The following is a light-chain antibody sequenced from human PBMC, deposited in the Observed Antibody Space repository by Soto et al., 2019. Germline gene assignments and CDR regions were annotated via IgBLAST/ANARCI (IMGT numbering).Light chain of an antibody. CDR1: SSDVGGYKY. V-gene: IGLV2-14*01. J-gene: IGLJ2*01. CDR2: EVS. Sequence: QSALTQPASVSGSPGQSITISCTGTSSDVGGYKYVSWYQHHPGKAPKLIIFEVSNRPSGVSNRFSGSKSGNTASLTISGLQAEDEADYYCSSYTTSSTLFGGGTNLTVL. CDR3: SSYTTSSTL.